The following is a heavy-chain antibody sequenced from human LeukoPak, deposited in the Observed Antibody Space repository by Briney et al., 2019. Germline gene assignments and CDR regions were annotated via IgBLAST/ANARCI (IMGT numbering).Heavy chain of an antibody. D-gene: IGHD6-13*01. CDR2: IYSGGST. Sequence: GGSLRLSCAASGFTVSSNYMSRVRQAPGKGLEWVSVIYSGGSTYYADSVKGRFTISRHNSKNTLYLQMNSLRAEDTAVYYCAREGSSSWFDYWGQGTLVTLSS. V-gene: IGHV3-53*04. CDR3: AREGSSSWFDY. J-gene: IGHJ4*02. CDR1: GFTVSSNY.